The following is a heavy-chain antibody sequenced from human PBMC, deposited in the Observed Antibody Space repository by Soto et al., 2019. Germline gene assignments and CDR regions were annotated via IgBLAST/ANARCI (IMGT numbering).Heavy chain of an antibody. CDR3: ASSRDYDFWSGPTYYYGMDV. CDR2: ISSSGSTI. D-gene: IGHD3-3*01. CDR1: GFTFSSYE. V-gene: IGHV3-48*03. Sequence: GGSLRLSCAASGFTFSSYEMNWVRQAPGKGLEWVSYISSSGSTIYYADSVKGRFTISRDNAKNSLYLQMNSLRAEDTAGYYCASSRDYDFWSGPTYYYGMDVWGQGTTVTVSS. J-gene: IGHJ6*02.